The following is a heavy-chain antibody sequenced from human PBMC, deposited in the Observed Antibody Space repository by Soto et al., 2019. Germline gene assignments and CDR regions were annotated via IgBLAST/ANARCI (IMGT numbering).Heavy chain of an antibody. CDR3: ARHRQDNTYSGYDLYYYYYMDV. J-gene: IGHJ6*03. V-gene: IGHV4-59*08. CDR1: GGSISSYY. D-gene: IGHD5-12*01. Sequence: SETLSLTCTVSGGSISSYYWSWIRQPPGKGLEWIGYIYYSGSTNYNPYLKSRVTISVDTSKNQFSLKLSSVTAADTAVYYCARHRQDNTYSGYDLYYYYYMDVWGKGTTVTVSS. CDR2: IYYSGST.